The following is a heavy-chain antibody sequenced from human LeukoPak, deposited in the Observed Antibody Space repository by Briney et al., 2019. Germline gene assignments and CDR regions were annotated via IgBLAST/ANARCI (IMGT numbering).Heavy chain of an antibody. V-gene: IGHV3-30*03. CDR1: GFTFSSYG. CDR2: ISYDGSNK. CDR3: AATKTFDY. J-gene: IGHJ4*02. Sequence: PGRSLRLSCVASGFTFSSYGMHWVRQAPGKGLEWVAVISYDGSNKHYVDSVKGRFTISRDNSKNTVHLQMNRLRVEDTAVYYCAATKTFDYWGQGTLVTVSS. D-gene: IGHD1-26*01.